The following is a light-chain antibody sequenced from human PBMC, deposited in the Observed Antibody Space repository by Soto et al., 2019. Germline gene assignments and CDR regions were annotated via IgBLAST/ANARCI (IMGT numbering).Light chain of an antibody. Sequence: VMTQSPATLSVSPGERATLSCWASETVATNLAWYQQKPGQAPRLLISGASTRAAGISDRFRGSGSGTEFTLTISSLRSEDSATYYCQQYDDWPGVTFGPGTKVEIK. CDR1: ETVATN. V-gene: IGKV3-15*01. CDR2: GAS. CDR3: QQYDDWPGVT. J-gene: IGKJ3*01.